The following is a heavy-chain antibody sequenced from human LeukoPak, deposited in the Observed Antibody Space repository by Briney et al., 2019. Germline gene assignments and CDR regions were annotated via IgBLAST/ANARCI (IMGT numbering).Heavy chain of an antibody. CDR1: GGPISSSY. CDR3: AGPSGSASDTEYFQN. CDR2: VYISGST. D-gene: IGHD6-13*01. Sequence: KPSETLSLTCTVSGGPISSSYWSWIRQPAGKGLECIGRVYISGSTNYNPSLAGRATISIDTSKNQFSLKLSSVTAADTAVYYCAGPSGSASDTEYFQNWGQGTLVTVSS. V-gene: IGHV4-4*07. J-gene: IGHJ1*01.